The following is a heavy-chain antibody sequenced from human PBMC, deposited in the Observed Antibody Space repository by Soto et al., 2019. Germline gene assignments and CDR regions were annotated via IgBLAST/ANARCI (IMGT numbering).Heavy chain of an antibody. CDR1: GGSVSSHY. Sequence: SETLSLTCSVSGGSVSSHYWSWVRQPAGKGLEWIGRIYISGNTKYNPSFKSRVTMSVDTSKNQVSLRLSSVTAADTAVYYCARELKPYNSGWYFTLSWSQGTQVTVS. D-gene: IGHD6-19*01. V-gene: IGHV4-4*07. CDR2: IYISGNT. CDR3: ARELKPYNSGWYFTLS. J-gene: IGHJ5*02.